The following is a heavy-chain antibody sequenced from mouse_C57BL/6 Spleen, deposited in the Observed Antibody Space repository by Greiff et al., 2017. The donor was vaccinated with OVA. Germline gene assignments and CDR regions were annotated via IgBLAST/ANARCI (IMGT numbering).Heavy chain of an antibody. CDR3: ARRVYYGSSLVMDY. J-gene: IGHJ4*01. CDR2: IDPSDSDT. Sequence: QVQLQQSGAELVRPGSSVKLSCKASGYTFTSYWMHWVKQRPIQGLEWIGNIDPSDSDTHYNQKFKDKATLTVDKSSSTAYMQLSSLTSEDSAVYYCARRVYYGSSLVMDYWGQGTSVTVSS. V-gene: IGHV1-52*01. D-gene: IGHD1-1*01. CDR1: GYTFTSYW.